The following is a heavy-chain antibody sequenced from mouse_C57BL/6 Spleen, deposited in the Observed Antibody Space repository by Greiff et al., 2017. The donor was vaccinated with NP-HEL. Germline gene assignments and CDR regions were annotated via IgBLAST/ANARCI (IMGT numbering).Heavy chain of an antibody. CDR3: ARSGGSRPGFAY. CDR2: INPYNGDT. V-gene: IGHV1-20*01. D-gene: IGHD3-1*01. CDR1: GYSFTGYF. J-gene: IGHJ3*01. Sequence: VHVKQSGPELVKPGDSVKISCKASGYSFTGYFMNWVMQSHGKSLEWIGRINPYNGDTFYNQKFKGKATLTVDKSSSTAHMELRSLTSEDSAVYYCARSGGSRPGFAYWGQGTLVTVSA.